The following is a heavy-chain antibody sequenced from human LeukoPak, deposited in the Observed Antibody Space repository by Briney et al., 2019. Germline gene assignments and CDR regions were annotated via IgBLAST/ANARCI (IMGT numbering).Heavy chain of an antibody. CDR2: IKQDGSEK. J-gene: IGHJ4*02. D-gene: IGHD3-22*01. CDR3: AKDPGYSYYYDSSGYYFDY. Sequence: GGSLRLSCAASGFTFSSYWMSWVRQAPGKGLEWVANIKQDGSEKYYVDSVKGRFTISRDNAKNSLYLQMNSLRAEDTAVYYCAKDPGYSYYYDSSGYYFDYWGQGTLVTVSS. CDR1: GFTFSSYW. V-gene: IGHV3-7*01.